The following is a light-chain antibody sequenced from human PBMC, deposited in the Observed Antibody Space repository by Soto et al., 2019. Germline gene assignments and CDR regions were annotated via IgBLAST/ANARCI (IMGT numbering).Light chain of an antibody. Sequence: EIVLTQSPATLSLSAGERATLSCRASQNIGTYLDWYQQKPGQSPRLLIFDASSSATGTPARFSGSGSWTDFNLTISSLEPEDFALYHCLPRSAWTLSFGTGTKV. CDR3: LPRSAWTLS. CDR2: DAS. J-gene: IGKJ3*01. V-gene: IGKV3-11*01. CDR1: QNIGTY.